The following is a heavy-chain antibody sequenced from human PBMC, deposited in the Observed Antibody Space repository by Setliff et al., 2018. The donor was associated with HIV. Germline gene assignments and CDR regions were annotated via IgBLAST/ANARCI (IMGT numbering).Heavy chain of an antibody. V-gene: IGHV4-39*01. D-gene: IGHD5-12*01. CDR3: ARVDSSTPRAVDI. Sequence: PSETLSLTCTVSGGSISSSRYYWGWIRQPPGKGLEWIGNIFHNGNTYYNATLESRVAIAVDTSKRKFSLRMNSVTAADTAVYYCARVDSSTPRAVDIWGQGTMVTVSS. J-gene: IGHJ3*02. CDR2: IFHNGNT. CDR1: GGSISSSRYY.